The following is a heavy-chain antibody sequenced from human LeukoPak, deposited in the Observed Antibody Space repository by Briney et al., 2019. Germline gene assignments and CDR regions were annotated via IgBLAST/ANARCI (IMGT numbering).Heavy chain of an antibody. Sequence: SETLSLTCTVSGGSISSYYWSWIRQPPGKGLQWIGYIYYSGSTNYNPSLKSRVTISVDTSKNQFSLKLSSVTAADTAVYYCARVGRDDADIWGQGTMVTVSS. CDR3: ARVGRDDADI. CDR1: GGSISSYY. V-gene: IGHV4-59*01. CDR2: IYYSGST. J-gene: IGHJ3*02. D-gene: IGHD1-26*01.